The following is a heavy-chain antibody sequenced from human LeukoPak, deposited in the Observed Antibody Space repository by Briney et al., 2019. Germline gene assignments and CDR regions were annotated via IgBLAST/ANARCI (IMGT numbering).Heavy chain of an antibody. D-gene: IGHD3-22*01. CDR1: GFMFSSYW. CDR2: ISGNGGST. Sequence: PGGSLRLSCAASGFMFSSYWMHWVRQAPGKGLVWVSVISGNGGSTYYADSVRGRFTISRDNSKSTLYLQMNSLRAEDTALYYCTGSYYYEYFQHWGQGTLVTVSS. J-gene: IGHJ1*01. CDR3: TGSYYYEYFQH. V-gene: IGHV3-23*01.